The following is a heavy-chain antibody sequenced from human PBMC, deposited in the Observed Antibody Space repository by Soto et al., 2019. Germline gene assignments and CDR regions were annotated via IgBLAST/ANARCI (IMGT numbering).Heavy chain of an antibody. CDR2: IYYSGST. V-gene: IGHV4-39*01. CDR1: GGSISSSSYY. J-gene: IGHJ6*03. Sequence: LSETLSLTCTVSGGSISSSSYYWGWIRQPPGKGLEWIGSIYYSGSTYFNPSLKSRVTISVDTSKNQFSLKLSSVTAADTAVYYCARRGYSGYPSYYYYMDVWGKGTTVTVSS. D-gene: IGHD5-12*01. CDR3: ARRGYSGYPSYYYYMDV.